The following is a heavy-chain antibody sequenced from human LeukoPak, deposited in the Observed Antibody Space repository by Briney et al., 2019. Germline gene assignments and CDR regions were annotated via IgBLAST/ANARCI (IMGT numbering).Heavy chain of an antibody. V-gene: IGHV1-18*01. D-gene: IGHD3-10*01. CDR2: ISAYNGNT. J-gene: IGHJ6*02. CDR3: ARSSYPGYYYYYGMDV. Sequence: GASVKVSCKASGYTFTSYGISWVRQAPGQGLEWMGWISAYNGNTNYAQKLQGRVTMTTDTSTSTAYMELRSLRSDDTAVYYCARSSYPGYYYYYGMDVWGQGTTVTVSS. CDR1: GYTFTSYG.